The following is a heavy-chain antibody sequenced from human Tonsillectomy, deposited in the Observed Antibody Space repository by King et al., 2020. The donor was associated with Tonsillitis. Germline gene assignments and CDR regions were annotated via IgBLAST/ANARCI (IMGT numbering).Heavy chain of an antibody. V-gene: IGHV1-69*09. J-gene: IGHJ6*02. CDR2: IIPILGIA. CDR1: GGTFSSYA. D-gene: IGHD6-13*01. CDR3: AIARPKKFPISAGPSKTANYGMDV. Sequence: VQLVESGAEVKKSGSSVKVSCKASGGTFSSYAISWVRQAPGQGLEWMGRIIPILGIANYAQKFQGRVMITADKSTSTAYMELSSLRSDDTAVYYCAIARPKKFPISAGPSKTANYGMDVWGQGTTVTVSS.